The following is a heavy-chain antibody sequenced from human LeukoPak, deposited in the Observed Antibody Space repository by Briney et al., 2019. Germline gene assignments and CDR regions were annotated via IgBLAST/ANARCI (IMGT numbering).Heavy chain of an antibody. CDR3: ARDSEFFDGSNYTYYFDY. J-gene: IGHJ4*02. D-gene: IGHD5-24*01. CDR2: IFYSGNT. Sequence: SETLSLTCTVSGDPINSYYWSWLRQPPGKGLEWIGYIFYSGNTNYNASLKSRVTISVDTSKNQFSLKLSSVTAADTAVYYCARDSEFFDGSNYTYYFDYWGQGIQVTVSS. CDR1: GDPINSYY. V-gene: IGHV4-59*01.